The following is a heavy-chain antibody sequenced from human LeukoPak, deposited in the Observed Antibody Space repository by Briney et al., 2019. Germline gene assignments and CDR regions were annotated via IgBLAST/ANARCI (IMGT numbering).Heavy chain of an antibody. V-gene: IGHV3-23*01. CDR2: ISESGVGT. Sequence: PGGSLRLSCEASGFTFSAYAMTWVRQAPGKGLNWVSGISESGVGTNYADSVKGRFTTSRDNSKNTLYLQMNSLRAEDTAVYYCAKVKVGATIDYWGQGTLVTVSS. D-gene: IGHD1-26*01. J-gene: IGHJ4*02. CDR3: AKVKVGATIDY. CDR1: GFTFSAYA.